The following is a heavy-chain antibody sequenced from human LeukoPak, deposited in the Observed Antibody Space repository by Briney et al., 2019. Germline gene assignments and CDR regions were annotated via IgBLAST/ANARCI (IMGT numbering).Heavy chain of an antibody. CDR1: GFTFSSYS. V-gene: IGHV3-21*01. D-gene: IGHD2/OR15-2a*01. CDR3: ARGEFGDYYYFYMDV. Sequence: PGGSLRLSCAASGFTFSSYSMNWVRQAPGKGLEWVSSISSSSSYIYYADSVKGRFTISRDNAKNSLYLQMNSPRAEDTATYYCARGEFGDYYYFYMDVWGKGTTVTVSS. CDR2: ISSSSSYI. J-gene: IGHJ6*03.